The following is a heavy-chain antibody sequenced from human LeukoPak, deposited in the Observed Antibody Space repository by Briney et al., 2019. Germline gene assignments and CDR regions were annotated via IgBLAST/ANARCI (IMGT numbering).Heavy chain of an antibody. V-gene: IGHV1-69*05. D-gene: IGHD2-15*01. CDR3: ARVYCSGGSCYPAFDV. CDR1: GGTFSSYA. Sequence: SVKVSCKASGGTFSSYAISWVRQAPGQGLEWMGGIIPIFGTANYAQKFQGRVTITTDESTSTAYMELSSLRSEDTAVYYCARVYCSGGSCYPAFDVWGQGTMVTVSS. CDR2: IIPIFGTA. J-gene: IGHJ3*01.